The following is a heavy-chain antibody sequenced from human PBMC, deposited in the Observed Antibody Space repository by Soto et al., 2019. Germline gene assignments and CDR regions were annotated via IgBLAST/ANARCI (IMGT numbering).Heavy chain of an antibody. V-gene: IGHV4-34*01. CDR3: ARAAMVAVAGMAGWFDP. D-gene: IGHD6-19*01. Sequence: SETLSLTCAVYGGSFSGYYWSWIRQPPGKGLEWIGEINHSGSTNYNPSLKSRVTISVDTSKNQFSLKLSSVTAADTAVYYCARAAMVAVAGMAGWFDPWGQGTLVTVSS. CDR1: GGSFSGYY. CDR2: INHSGST. J-gene: IGHJ5*02.